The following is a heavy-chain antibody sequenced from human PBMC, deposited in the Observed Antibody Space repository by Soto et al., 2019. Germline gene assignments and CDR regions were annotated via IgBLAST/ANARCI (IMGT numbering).Heavy chain of an antibody. CDR1: GGSISPYY. V-gene: IGHV4-59*01. D-gene: IGHD4-17*01. Sequence: PSETLSLTCTVSGGSISPYYWSWLRQPPGKGPEWIGYIYYTGSTKYNPSLKSRVTLSVDTTKNHFSLRLSSVTAADTAVYYCVRVGGYYGDYPNFDYWGQGNMVTVSS. J-gene: IGHJ4*02. CDR2: IYYTGST. CDR3: VRVGGYYGDYPNFDY.